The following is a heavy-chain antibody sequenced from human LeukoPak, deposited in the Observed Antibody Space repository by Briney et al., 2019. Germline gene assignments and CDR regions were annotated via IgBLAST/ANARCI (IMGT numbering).Heavy chain of an antibody. V-gene: IGHV3-21*01. CDR2: ISSSSSYI. D-gene: IGHD4-17*01. CDR3: ARGQDYGDYEGY. J-gene: IGHJ4*02. CDR1: GFTFSSYS. Sequence: PGGSLRLSCAASGFTFSSYSMNWVRQAPGKGLEWVSSISSSSSYIYYADSVKGRFTISRDNAKNSLYLQMNSLRAEDTAVYYCARGQDYGDYEGYWGQGTLVTVSS.